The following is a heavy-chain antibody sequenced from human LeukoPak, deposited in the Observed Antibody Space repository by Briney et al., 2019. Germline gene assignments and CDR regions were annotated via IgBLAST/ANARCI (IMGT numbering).Heavy chain of an antibody. D-gene: IGHD6-6*01. V-gene: IGHV3-21*01. CDR1: GFTFSSYA. Sequence: GGSLRLSCAASGFTFSSYAMSWVRQAPGKGLEWVSSISSSSSYIYYADSVKGRFTISRDNAKNSLYLQMNSLRAEDTAVYYCARWGIAARPALDYWGQGTLVTVSS. CDR3: ARWGIAARPALDY. CDR2: ISSSSSYI. J-gene: IGHJ4*02.